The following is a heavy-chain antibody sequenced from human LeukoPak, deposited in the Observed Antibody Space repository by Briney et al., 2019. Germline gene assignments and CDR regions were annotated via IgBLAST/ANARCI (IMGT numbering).Heavy chain of an antibody. CDR3: ARARGLFWSFDY. CDR2: ISYDGSNK. J-gene: IGHJ4*02. D-gene: IGHD3-10*01. V-gene: IGHV3-30-3*01. CDR1: GFTFSSYA. Sequence: GGSLRLSCAASGFTFSSYAMHWVRQAPGKGLEWVAVISYDGSNKYYADSVKGRFTISRDNSKNTLYLQMNSLRTEDTAVYYCARARGLFWSFDYWGQGTLVTVSS.